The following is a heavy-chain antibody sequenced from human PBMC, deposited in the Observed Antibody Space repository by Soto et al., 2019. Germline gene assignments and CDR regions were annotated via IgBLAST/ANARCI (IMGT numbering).Heavy chain of an antibody. CDR1: GYTFTSYG. CDR2: ISAYNGNT. V-gene: IGHV1-18*04. J-gene: IGHJ6*02. D-gene: IGHD5-12*01. CDR3: ARVDIAATVGDYYYGMDV. Sequence: GASVKVSCKASGYTFTSYGISWVRQAPGQGLEWMGWISAYNGNTNYAQKLQGRVTMTTDTSTSTAYMELRSLRSDDTAVYYCARVDIAATVGDYYYGMDVWGQGTTVTVSS.